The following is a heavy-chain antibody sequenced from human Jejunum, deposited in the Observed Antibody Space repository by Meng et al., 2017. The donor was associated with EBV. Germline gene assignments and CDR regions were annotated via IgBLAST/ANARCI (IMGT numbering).Heavy chain of an antibody. CDR1: GYTFTPHH. D-gene: IGHD5-24*01. V-gene: IGHV1-8*01. Sequence: VPLVNSGAEVKKPRASVKVSCKASGYTFTPHHINLVRQATGQGLEYMGWMSPDNGDTGYAQNFQGRLTMTRDTSISTAYMELSSLTSDDTAVYYCARGDGYNLYWGQGTLVTVSS. CDR2: MSPDNGDT. J-gene: IGHJ4*02. CDR3: ARGDGYNLY.